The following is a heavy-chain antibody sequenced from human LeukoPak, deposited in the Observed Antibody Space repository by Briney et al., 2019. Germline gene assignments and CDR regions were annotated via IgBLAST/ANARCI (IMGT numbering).Heavy chain of an antibody. D-gene: IGHD6-19*01. CDR2: MHSSGST. V-gene: IGHV4-4*07. CDR1: GASISNYY. CDR3: ARTRSYYMDV. J-gene: IGHJ6*03. Sequence: SETLSLTCTVSGASISNYYWTWIRQPAGKGLEWIGRMHSSGSTIYNPSLKSRVTMSVDTSKNQFSLTLSSVTAADTAVYYCARTRSYYMDVWAKGTTVTVSS.